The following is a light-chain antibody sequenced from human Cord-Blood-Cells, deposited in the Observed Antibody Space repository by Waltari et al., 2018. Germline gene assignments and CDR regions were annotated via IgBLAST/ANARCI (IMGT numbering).Light chain of an antibody. J-gene: IGLJ2*01. CDR2: EVS. Sequence: QSALTQPASVSGSPGQSITISCTGTSSDVGSYNLVSWYQQHPGKAPKLMIYEVSKRPSGVSKRFSVSKSGNTASLTISGLQAEDEADYYCCSYAGSSTVVFGGGTKLTVL. CDR1: SSDVGSYNL. CDR3: CSYAGSSTVV. V-gene: IGLV2-23*02.